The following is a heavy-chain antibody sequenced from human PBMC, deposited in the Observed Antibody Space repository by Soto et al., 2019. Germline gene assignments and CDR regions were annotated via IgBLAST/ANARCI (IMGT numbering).Heavy chain of an antibody. J-gene: IGHJ3*01. Sequence: EKQLVESGGALAQPGGSLRLSCVGSGFTFSIYALTWVRQAPGKGLAWVSLITNNGDTTFFGDSVKGRFSISRDNSKNTLYLQLENLRAEDTAVYYCAMSAGYGRAFDVWRQGTMVAVSS. CDR3: AMSAGYGRAFDV. CDR1: GFTFSIYA. D-gene: IGHD5-12*01. CDR2: ITNNGDTT. V-gene: IGHV3-23*04.